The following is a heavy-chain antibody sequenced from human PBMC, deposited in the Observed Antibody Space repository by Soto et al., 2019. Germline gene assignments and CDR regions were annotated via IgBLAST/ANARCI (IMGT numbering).Heavy chain of an antibody. V-gene: IGHV1-69*13. CDR2: IIPIFGTA. J-gene: IGHJ5*02. CDR3: ARACRVVPAAMFSWFDP. Sequence: ASVKVSCKASGGTFSSYAISWVRQAPGQGLEWMGGIIPIFGTANYAQKFQGRVTITADESTSTAYMELSSLRSEDTAVYYCARACRVVPAAMFSWFDPWGQGTLVTVSS. CDR1: GGTFSSYA. D-gene: IGHD2-2*01.